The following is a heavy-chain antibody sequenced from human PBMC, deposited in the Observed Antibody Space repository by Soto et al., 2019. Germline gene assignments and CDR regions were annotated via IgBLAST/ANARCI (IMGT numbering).Heavy chain of an antibody. CDR1: GFMFSTYV. D-gene: IGHD3-22*01. CDR3: AREDVSSGHAGTFQH. CDR2: ISNDGSST. V-gene: IGHV3-30*03. Sequence: QVQLVESGGGVVQPGRSLRLSCAASGFMFSTYVMHWVGQAPGKGLEWVTGISNDGSSTHYADSAKGRFTISRDNSKNTLYVQMNSLSAEDAAVYYCAREDVSSGHAGTFQHWGQGSLVSVSS. J-gene: IGHJ1*01.